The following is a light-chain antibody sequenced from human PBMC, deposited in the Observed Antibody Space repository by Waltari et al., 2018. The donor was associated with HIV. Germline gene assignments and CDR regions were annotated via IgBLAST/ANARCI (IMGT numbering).Light chain of an antibody. CDR2: EVS. Sequence: QSALTQPASVSGSPGQSIPISCTGTSSDVGGYNYVSWYQQHPGKAPKLMIYEVSNRPSGGSSVCAGSKSGNTASLTISGRQAEDEADYYYSSYTSSSTLKFGGGTKLTVL. CDR3: SSYTSSSTLK. J-gene: IGLJ3*02. V-gene: IGLV2-14*01. CDR1: SSDVGGYNY.